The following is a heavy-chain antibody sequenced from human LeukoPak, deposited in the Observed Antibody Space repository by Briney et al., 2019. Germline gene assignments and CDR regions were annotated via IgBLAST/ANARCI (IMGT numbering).Heavy chain of an antibody. J-gene: IGHJ4*02. Sequence: SETLSLTCTVSGGSISIMSSSTYYWGWIRQAPGKGLEWIGSLYYGENSHHNPSLKSRATLSVDTSNNQFSLKLTSVTAADAAVYFCARQLPTAAADTRGYFDYWGQGTVVTVSS. V-gene: IGHV4-39*01. CDR2: LYYGENS. D-gene: IGHD6-25*01. CDR1: GGSISIMSSSTYY. CDR3: ARQLPTAAADTRGYFDY.